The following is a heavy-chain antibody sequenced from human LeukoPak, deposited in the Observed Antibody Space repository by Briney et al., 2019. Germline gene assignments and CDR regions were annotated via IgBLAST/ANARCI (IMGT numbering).Heavy chain of an antibody. Sequence: SETLSLTCAVYGGFFSGYYWSWIRQPPGKGLEWIGEINHSGSTNYNPSLKSRVTISVDTSKNQFSLKLSSVTAADTAVYYCARGNTRGGYCSSTSCYKYYYYYGMDVWGQGTTVTVSS. V-gene: IGHV4-34*01. CDR2: INHSGST. D-gene: IGHD2-2*02. CDR3: ARGNTRGGYCSSTSCYKYYYYYGMDV. J-gene: IGHJ6*02. CDR1: GGFFSGYY.